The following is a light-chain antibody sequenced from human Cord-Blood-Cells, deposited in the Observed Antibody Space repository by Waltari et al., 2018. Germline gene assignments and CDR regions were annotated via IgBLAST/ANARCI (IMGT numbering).Light chain of an antibody. V-gene: IGLV2-23*02. J-gene: IGLJ2*01. CDR2: EFS. CDR1: ATVVGSYYL. Sequence: QSALTHPASVSASPGLSITISCTETATVVGSYYLFSLYQLHPGNAPKLMIYEFSTRPSGVSNRFSGSKSGNTASLTISGLEAEDEADYYCCSYAGSSTFVVFGGGTKLTVL. CDR3: CSYAGSSTFVV.